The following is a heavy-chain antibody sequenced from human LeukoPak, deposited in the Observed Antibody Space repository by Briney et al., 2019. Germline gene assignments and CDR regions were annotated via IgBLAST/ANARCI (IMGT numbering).Heavy chain of an antibody. D-gene: IGHD4-17*01. V-gene: IGHV4-34*01. CDR2: INHSGYT. CDR1: GVSFNDYY. Sequence: SETLSLTCAVSGVSFNDYYWSWVRQTPGKGLEWIGEINHSGYTNDSPSLKSRVTISIDTSRNQFSLNLRSVTAADTGFYYCMRMTTGHDYWGQGTLVTVSS. J-gene: IGHJ4*02. CDR3: MRMTTGHDY.